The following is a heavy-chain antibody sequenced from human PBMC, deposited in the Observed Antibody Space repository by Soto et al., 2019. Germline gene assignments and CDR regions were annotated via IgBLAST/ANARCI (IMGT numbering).Heavy chain of an antibody. Sequence: QAQLVQSGAEVKKPGASVKVSCKTSGYDFFKYNMHWVRQAPGQGLEWMGVINPNGGYTRHAQKFQGRVIMTRDTSSKIVYMELSGLTSGDTAMYYCTRADSDVVILPDVRPLFDLWGQGALVTVSS. V-gene: IGHV1-46*01. J-gene: IGHJ4*02. CDR3: TRADSDVVILPDVRPLFDL. D-gene: IGHD2-21*02. CDR2: INPNGGYT. CDR1: GYDFFKYN.